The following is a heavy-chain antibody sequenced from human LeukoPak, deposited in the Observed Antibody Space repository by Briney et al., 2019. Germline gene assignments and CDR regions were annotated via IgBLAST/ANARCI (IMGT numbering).Heavy chain of an antibody. CDR3: ARGSADYYYYYMDV. CDR2: IHTSGST. D-gene: IGHD2-15*01. V-gene: IGHV4-4*07. CDR1: GGSISSYY. J-gene: IGHJ6*03. Sequence: SETLSLTCTVSGGSISSYYWSWIRQSVGKGLEWIGRIHTSGSTSYNPSLKSRVTISVDTSKNQFSLKLSSVTAADTAVYYCARGSADYYYYYMDVWGKGTTVTVSS.